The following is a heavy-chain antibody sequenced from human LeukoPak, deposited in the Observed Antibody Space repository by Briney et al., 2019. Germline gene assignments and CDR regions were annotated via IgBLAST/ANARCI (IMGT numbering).Heavy chain of an antibody. D-gene: IGHD1-26*01. Sequence: SETLSLTCTVSGGSISSSSYSWGWIRQPPGKGLEWIGSIFHNGNTYYNSSLKSRLTVSVDTSKNQISLKLSSVTAADTAVYYCAKEVVGPWGQGTLVTVSS. CDR1: GGSISSSSYS. J-gene: IGHJ5*02. V-gene: IGHV4-39*07. CDR2: IFHNGNT. CDR3: AKEVVGP.